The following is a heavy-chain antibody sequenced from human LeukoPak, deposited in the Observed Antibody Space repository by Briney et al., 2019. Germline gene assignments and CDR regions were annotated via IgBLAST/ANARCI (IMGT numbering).Heavy chain of an antibody. CDR1: GFTFSCYS. D-gene: IGHD3-10*01. CDR2: ISSSSSTI. Sequence: GGSLRLSCAASGFTFSCYSMNWVRQAPGKGLEWVSYISSSSSTIYYADSVKGRFTISRDNAKNSLYLQMNSLRAEDTAVYYCARGTLWFGELRGFDYWGQGTLVTVSS. CDR3: ARGTLWFGELRGFDY. J-gene: IGHJ4*02. V-gene: IGHV3-48*01.